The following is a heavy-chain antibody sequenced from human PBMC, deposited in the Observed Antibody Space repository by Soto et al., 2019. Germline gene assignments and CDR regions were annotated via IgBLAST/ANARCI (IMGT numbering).Heavy chain of an antibody. D-gene: IGHD2-21*02. V-gene: IGHV1-69*01. CDR2: IIPIFGTA. CDR3: ARDLAYCGGDCYSVWFDP. CDR1: GGTFSSYA. J-gene: IGHJ5*02. Sequence: QVQLVQSGAEVKKPGSSVKVSCKASGGTFSSYAISWVRQAPGQGLVWMGGIIPIFGTANYAQKFQGRVTITADESTSTAYMELSSLRSEDTAVYYCARDLAYCGGDCYSVWFDPWGQGTLVTVSS.